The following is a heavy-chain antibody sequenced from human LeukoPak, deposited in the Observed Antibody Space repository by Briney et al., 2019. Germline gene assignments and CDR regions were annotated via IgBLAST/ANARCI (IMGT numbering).Heavy chain of an antibody. CDR2: ISYDGSNK. CDR1: GFTFSSYA. CDR3: ARVQYYDSSGYEGAQYFQH. Sequence: GGSLRLSCAASGFTFSSYAMHWVRQAPGKGLEWVAVISYDGSNKYYADSVKGRSTISRDNSKNTLYLQMNSLRAEDTAVYYCARVQYYDSSGYEGAQYFQHWGQGTLVTVSS. J-gene: IGHJ1*01. V-gene: IGHV3-30-3*01. D-gene: IGHD3-22*01.